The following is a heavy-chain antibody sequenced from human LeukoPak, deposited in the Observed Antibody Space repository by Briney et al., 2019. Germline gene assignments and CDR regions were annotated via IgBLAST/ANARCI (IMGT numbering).Heavy chain of an antibody. CDR2: ISSSGSTI. Sequence: GGSPRLSCAASGFTFSNEMNWVRQAPGKGLEWVSYISSSGSTIYYADSVKGRFTISRDNAKNSLYLQMNSLRAEDTAVYYCARDLAPNYDFWSGYTYYFDYWGQGTLVTVSS. J-gene: IGHJ4*02. CDR3: ARDLAPNYDFWSGYTYYFDY. CDR1: GFTFSNE. D-gene: IGHD3-3*01. V-gene: IGHV3-48*03.